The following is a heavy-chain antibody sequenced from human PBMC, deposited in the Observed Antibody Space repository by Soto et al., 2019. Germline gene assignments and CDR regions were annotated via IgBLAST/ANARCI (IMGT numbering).Heavy chain of an antibody. CDR2: INSDGSST. CDR1: GFTFSSYW. V-gene: IGHV3-74*01. Sequence: GGSLILSCAASGFTFSSYWMHWVRQAPGKGLVWVSRINSDGSSTSYADSVKGRFTISRDNAKNTLYLQMNSLRAEDTAVYYCARDRDWTPPYSSSWYDQNYYGMDVWGQGTTVTVSS. J-gene: IGHJ6*02. D-gene: IGHD6-13*01. CDR3: ARDRDWTPPYSSSWYDQNYYGMDV.